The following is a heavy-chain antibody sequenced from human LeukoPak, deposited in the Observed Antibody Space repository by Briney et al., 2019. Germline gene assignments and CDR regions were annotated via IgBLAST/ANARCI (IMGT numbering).Heavy chain of an antibody. Sequence: GGSLRLSCAASGFTVSSNYMSWVRQAPGKGLEWVSVIYSGGSTCYGDSVKGRFTISRDNSKNTLYLQMNSLRAEDTAVYYCARDRSVAAAGAFDIWGQETMVTVSS. CDR3: ARDRSVAAAGAFDI. V-gene: IGHV3-66*01. D-gene: IGHD6-13*01. CDR1: GFTVSSNY. CDR2: IYSGGST. J-gene: IGHJ3*02.